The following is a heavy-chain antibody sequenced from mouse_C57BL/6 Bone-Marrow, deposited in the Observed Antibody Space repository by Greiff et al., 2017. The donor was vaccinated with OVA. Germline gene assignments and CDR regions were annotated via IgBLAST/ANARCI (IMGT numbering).Heavy chain of an antibody. CDR3: AGEEITTVVARDY. J-gene: IGHJ4*01. Sequence: EVKLVESGPGLVKPSQSLSLTCSVTGYSITSGYYWYWIRQFPGNKLEWMGYISYDGSNNYNPSLKNRITITRDTSKNQFFLKLNSVTTEDTATYCCAGEEITTVVARDYWGQGTSVTVSS. D-gene: IGHD1-1*01. V-gene: IGHV3-6*01. CDR2: ISYDGSN. CDR1: GYSITSGYY.